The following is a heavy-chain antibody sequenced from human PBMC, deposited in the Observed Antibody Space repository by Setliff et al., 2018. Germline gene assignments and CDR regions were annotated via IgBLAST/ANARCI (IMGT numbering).Heavy chain of an antibody. D-gene: IGHD5-18*01. Sequence: GASVKVSCKASGYTFRNYAFAWVRQAPGQGLEWVGWISVYNGDTNYAQKFQGRVTLTTDTSTSTAYMELRSLTSDDSAFYYCARAPSGELVTIRTNSWFTYWGQGTLVTVSS. V-gene: IGHV1-18*01. CDR3: ARAPSGELVTIRTNSWFTY. CDR1: GYTFRNYA. CDR2: ISVYNGDT. J-gene: IGHJ4*02.